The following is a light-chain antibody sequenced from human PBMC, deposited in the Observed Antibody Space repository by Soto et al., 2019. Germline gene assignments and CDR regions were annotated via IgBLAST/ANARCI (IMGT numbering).Light chain of an antibody. CDR2: DAS. CDR3: QQRFNWLT. CDR1: QSVNSY. Sequence: EIVLTQSPATLSLSPGERATLSCRASQSVNSYLTWYQQKPGQAPRLLIYDASNRATGIPARFSGSGSGTDFTLTISSLEPEDFAIYYCQQRFNWLTFGGGTRVEIK. V-gene: IGKV3-11*01. J-gene: IGKJ4*01.